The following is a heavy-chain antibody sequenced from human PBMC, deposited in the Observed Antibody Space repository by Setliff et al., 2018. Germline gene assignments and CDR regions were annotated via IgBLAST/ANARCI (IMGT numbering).Heavy chain of an antibody. CDR1: GFTFSNYA. V-gene: IGHV3-23*03. CDR2: IHSGGSST. D-gene: IGHD6-13*01. Sequence: GGSLRLSCAASGFTFSNYAMSWVRQAPGKGLEWVSIIHSGGSSTYYADSVKGRFTISRDNSKNTLYLQMNSLRAEDTAVYYCAKRGSSWSPIDFWGQGTLVTVSS. CDR3: AKRGSSWSPIDF. J-gene: IGHJ4*02.